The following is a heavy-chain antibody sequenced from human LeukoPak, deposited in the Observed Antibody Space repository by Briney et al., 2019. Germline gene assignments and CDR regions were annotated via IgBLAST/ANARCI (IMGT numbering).Heavy chain of an antibody. J-gene: IGHJ4*02. V-gene: IGHV4-39*01. CDR3: ARSLRGWNSYGEGYFDY. CDR1: GDSISSSSYY. CDR2: MYYSGST. D-gene: IGHD5-18*01. Sequence: SETLSLTCTVSGDSISSSSYYWGWIRQPPGRGLEWIGSMYYSGSTYYNPSLKSRVTISVDTSKNQFSLKLSSVTAADTAVYYCARSLRGWNSYGEGYFDYWGQGTLVTVSS.